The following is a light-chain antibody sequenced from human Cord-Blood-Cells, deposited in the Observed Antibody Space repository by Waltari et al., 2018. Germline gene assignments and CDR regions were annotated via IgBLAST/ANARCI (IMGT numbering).Light chain of an antibody. CDR1: QSVSSY. CDR3: QQRSNWPPT. Sequence: EIVLTQSPATQSLSPGERATLSCRASQSVSSYLAWYQQKPGQAPRLLIYDASNRATGIPARFSGSVSGTDFTLTISSLEPEDFAVYYCQQRSNWPPTFGQGTKVEIK. J-gene: IGKJ1*01. V-gene: IGKV3-11*01. CDR2: DAS.